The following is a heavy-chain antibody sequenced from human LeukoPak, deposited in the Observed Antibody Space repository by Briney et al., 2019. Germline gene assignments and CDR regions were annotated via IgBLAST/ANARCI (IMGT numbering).Heavy chain of an antibody. J-gene: IGHJ4*02. CDR2: INWNGGST. Sequence: GSLRLSCAASGFTFDNYGVNWVRQGPGKGLEWISGINWNGGSTGYADSVKGRFTISRDNDKSSLYLQMNSLRAEDTALYYCARVSQGHCGSTNCYSYYFDFWGQGTLVTVSS. CDR3: ARVSQGHCGSTNCYSYYFDF. V-gene: IGHV3-20*04. CDR1: GFTFDNYG. D-gene: IGHD2-2*01.